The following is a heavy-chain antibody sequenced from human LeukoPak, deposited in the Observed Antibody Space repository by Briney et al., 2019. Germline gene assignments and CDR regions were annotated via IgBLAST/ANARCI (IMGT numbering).Heavy chain of an antibody. CDR3: ARAGYSYGYVHYYYYYGMDV. D-gene: IGHD5-18*01. J-gene: IGHJ6*02. V-gene: IGHV3-30-3*01. Sequence: GGSLRLSCAASGFTFSSYAMHWVRQAPGKGLEWVAVISYDGSNKYYADSVKGRFTISRDNSKNTLYLQMNSLRAEDTAVYYCARAGYSYGYVHYYYYYGMDVWGQGTTVTVSS. CDR2: ISYDGSNK. CDR1: GFTFSSYA.